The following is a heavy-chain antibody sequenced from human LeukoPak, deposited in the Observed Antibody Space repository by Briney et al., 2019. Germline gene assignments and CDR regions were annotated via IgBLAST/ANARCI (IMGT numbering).Heavy chain of an antibody. CDR1: GFTFRTYW. CDR3: ARLYSGFNDAFDI. D-gene: IGHD5-12*01. Sequence: GGSLRLSCAVSGFTFRTYWMHWVRQVPGEGLVWVSRINEDGSITNYADSVKGRFSISRDNAKNTLYLQMNSLRAKDTAVYYCARLYSGFNDAFDIWGQGTMVTVSS. V-gene: IGHV3-74*01. CDR2: INEDGSIT. J-gene: IGHJ3*02.